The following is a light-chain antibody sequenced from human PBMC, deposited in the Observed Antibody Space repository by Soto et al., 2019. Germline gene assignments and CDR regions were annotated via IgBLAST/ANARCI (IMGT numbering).Light chain of an antibody. CDR2: AVS. CDR3: QQYRTSPAIS. CDR1: RSVSSNY. J-gene: IGKJ5*01. Sequence: VFTQSPGTLSVSPGERATLSCRARRSVSSNYLGWYQQKPGPAPRLLIYAVSTRATGVPDRFSGSGSGTDLTLTISRLEPEDYALYFCQQYRTSPAISFGQGTRLEI. V-gene: IGKV3-20*01.